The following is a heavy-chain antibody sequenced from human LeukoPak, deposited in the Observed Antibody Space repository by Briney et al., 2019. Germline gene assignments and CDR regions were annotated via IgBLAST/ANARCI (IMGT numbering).Heavy chain of an antibody. Sequence: SVKVSCKASGGTFSSYAISWVRQAPGQGLEWMGGIIPIFGTANYAQKFQGRVTITADESTSTAYMELSSLRSEDTVVYYCARDRGVATMTHFDYWGQGTLVTVSS. J-gene: IGHJ4*02. CDR2: IIPIFGTA. CDR1: GGTFSSYA. V-gene: IGHV1-69*13. CDR3: ARDRGVATMTHFDY. D-gene: IGHD5-12*01.